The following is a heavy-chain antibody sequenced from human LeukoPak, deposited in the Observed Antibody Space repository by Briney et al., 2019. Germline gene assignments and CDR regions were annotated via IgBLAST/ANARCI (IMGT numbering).Heavy chain of an antibody. V-gene: IGHV1-46*01. Sequence: ASVKVSCKASGYTFTSYYMHWVRQAPGQGLEWMGIINPSGGSTSYAQKFQGRVTMTRDMSTSTAYMELSSLRSEDTAVYYCAREDGETVTRFDYWGRGTLVTVSS. CDR2: INPSGGST. D-gene: IGHD4-17*01. CDR1: GYTFTSYY. CDR3: AREDGETVTRFDY. J-gene: IGHJ4*02.